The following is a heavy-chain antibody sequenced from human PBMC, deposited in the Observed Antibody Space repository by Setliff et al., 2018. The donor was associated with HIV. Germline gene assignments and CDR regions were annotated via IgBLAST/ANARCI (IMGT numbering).Heavy chain of an antibody. CDR1: GGTFSSYA. Sequence: SVKVSCKTSGGTFSSYAISWVRQAPGQGLEWMGGIIPIFGAASYAQKFQGRVTITADESTSTAYMELSSLRSEDTAVYYCARVPNWGRVDYYYYYMDVWGKGTTVTVS. CDR2: IIPIFGAA. CDR3: ARVPNWGRVDYYYYYMDV. J-gene: IGHJ6*03. V-gene: IGHV1-69*13. D-gene: IGHD7-27*01.